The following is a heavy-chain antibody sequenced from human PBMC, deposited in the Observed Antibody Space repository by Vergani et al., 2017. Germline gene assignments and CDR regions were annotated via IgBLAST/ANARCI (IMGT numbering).Heavy chain of an antibody. J-gene: IGHJ4*02. D-gene: IGHD2-2*01. Sequence: QVQLVQSGAEVKKPEASVKVSCKASGYTFTGYYMHWVRQAPGQGLEWMGWINPNSGGTNYAQKFQGRVTMTRDTSISTAYMELSRLRSDDTAVYYCARGSIVVPAATALIDYWGQGTLVTVSS. CDR1: GYTFTGYY. CDR2: INPNSGGT. CDR3: ARGSIVVPAATALIDY. V-gene: IGHV1-2*02.